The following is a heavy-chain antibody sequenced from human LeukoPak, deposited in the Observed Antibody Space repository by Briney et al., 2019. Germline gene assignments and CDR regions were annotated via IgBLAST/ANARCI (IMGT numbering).Heavy chain of an antibody. CDR2: INHSGST. CDR3: ARDLLGYCSSTSCYSNWFDP. J-gene: IGHJ5*02. CDR1: GGSFSGYY. V-gene: IGHV4-34*01. Sequence: PSETLSLTCAVYGGSFSGYYWSWIRQPPGKGLEWIGEINHSGSTNYNPSLKSRVTISVDTSKNQFSLKLSSVTAADTAVYYCARDLLGYCSSTSCYSNWFDPWGQGTLVTVSS. D-gene: IGHD2-2*02.